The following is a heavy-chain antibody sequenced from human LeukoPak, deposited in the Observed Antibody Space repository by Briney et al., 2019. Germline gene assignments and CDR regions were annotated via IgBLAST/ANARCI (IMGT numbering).Heavy chain of an antibody. CDR2: INPSGGST. D-gene: IGHD6-13*01. CDR3: ARDRDIAAAGRSWFDP. V-gene: IGHV1-46*01. Sequence: ASVKVSCKASGYTFTSYYMHWVRQAPGQGLEWMGIINPSGGSTSYAQKFQGRVTMTRDTSTSTVYMELSSLRSEDTAVYYCARDRDIAAAGRSWFDPWGQGTLVTVSS. J-gene: IGHJ5*02. CDR1: GYTFTSYY.